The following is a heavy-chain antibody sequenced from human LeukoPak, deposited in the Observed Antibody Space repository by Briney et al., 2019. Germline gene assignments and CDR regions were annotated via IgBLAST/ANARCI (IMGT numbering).Heavy chain of an antibody. CDR2: INPNSGGT. V-gene: IGHV1-2*02. CDR3: ARDPTTVVTPLDY. Sequence: ASVKVSCKASGYTFTGYYMHWVRQAPGQGLEWMGWINPNSGGTNYAQKFQGRVTMTRDTSISTAYMELSRLRSDDTAVYYCARDPTTVVTPLDYWGQGTLVTVSS. D-gene: IGHD4-23*01. CDR1: GYTFTGYY. J-gene: IGHJ4*02.